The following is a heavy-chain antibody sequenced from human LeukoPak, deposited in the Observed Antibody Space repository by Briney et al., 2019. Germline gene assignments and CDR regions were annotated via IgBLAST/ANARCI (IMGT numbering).Heavy chain of an antibody. CDR3: VRLRRNSDTSGFYYYYDF. V-gene: IGHV3-21*01. J-gene: IGHJ4*02. Sequence: GGSLRLSCLASGYTFSSYSINWVRQHPGKGLEWVSSISARSNYIYYADSVRGRFRISRDDARDSLYLQMNSLRAEDTAVYYCVRLRRNSDTSGFYYYYDFWGQGTLVTVSS. CDR2: ISARSNYI. D-gene: IGHD3-22*01. CDR1: GYTFSSYS.